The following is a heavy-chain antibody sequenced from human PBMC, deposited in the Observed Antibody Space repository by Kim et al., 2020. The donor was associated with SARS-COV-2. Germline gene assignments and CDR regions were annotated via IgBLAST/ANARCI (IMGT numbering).Heavy chain of an antibody. J-gene: IGHJ5*02. D-gene: IGHD6-13*01. Sequence: SETLSLTCTVSGGSISSYYWSWIRQPPGKGLEWIGYIYYSGSTNYNPSLKSRVTISVDTSKNQFSLKLSSVTAADTAVYYCARGVPYGSYSSSWDTPNWFDPWGQGTLVTVSS. CDR1: GGSISSYY. CDR2: IYYSGST. CDR3: ARGVPYGSYSSSWDTPNWFDP. V-gene: IGHV4-59*13.